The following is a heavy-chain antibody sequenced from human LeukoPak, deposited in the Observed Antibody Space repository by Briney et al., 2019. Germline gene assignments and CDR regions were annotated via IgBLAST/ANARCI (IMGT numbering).Heavy chain of an antibody. V-gene: IGHV4-59*01. D-gene: IGHD4-17*01. J-gene: IGHJ4*02. Sequence: SETLSLTCTVSGGSISSYYWGWIRQPPGKGLEWIGYIYYSGRTNYNPSLKSRVTISVDTSKNQFSLKLSSVTAADTAVYYCARDYGDYVVDYWGQGTLVTVSS. CDR1: GGSISSYY. CDR2: IYYSGRT. CDR3: ARDYGDYVVDY.